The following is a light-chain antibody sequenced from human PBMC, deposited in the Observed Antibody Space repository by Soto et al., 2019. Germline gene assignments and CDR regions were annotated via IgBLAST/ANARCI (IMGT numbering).Light chain of an antibody. V-gene: IGKV1-9*01. Sequence: IQLTQSPSSLSAFVGDTVTITCRASQGLSTNLAWHQQKPGEAPKLLISAASTLQSGVPPRFSGSGSGTEFTLTISSLQPEDFARYYCQKLNTYPLTFGQGTRLEIK. CDR1: QGLSTN. CDR2: AAS. J-gene: IGKJ5*01. CDR3: QKLNTYPLT.